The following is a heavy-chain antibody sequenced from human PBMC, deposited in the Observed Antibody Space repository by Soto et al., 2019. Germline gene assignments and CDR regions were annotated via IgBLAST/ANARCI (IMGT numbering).Heavy chain of an antibody. D-gene: IGHD3-22*01. CDR2: IYYSGST. V-gene: IGHV4-61*08. CDR3: ARGLLDSSGYTGCYFDY. Sequence: SETLSLTCTVSGGSISSGGYYWSWIRQHPGKGLEWIGYIYYSGSTNYNPSLKSRVTISVDTSKNQFSLKLSSVTAADTAVYYCARGLLDSSGYTGCYFDYWGQGTLVTVSS. CDR1: GGSISSGGYY. J-gene: IGHJ4*02.